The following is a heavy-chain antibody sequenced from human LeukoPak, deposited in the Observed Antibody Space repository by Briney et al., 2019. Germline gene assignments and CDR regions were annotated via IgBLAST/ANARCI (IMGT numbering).Heavy chain of an antibody. CDR3: ARDGGDYADY. D-gene: IGHD3-16*01. J-gene: IGHJ4*02. CDR2: IYCSGST. V-gene: IGHV4-30-4*02. CDR1: GGSISSGDYY. Sequence: SETLSLTCTVSGGSISSGDYYWSWIRQPPGKGLEWIGYIYCSGSTYYNPSLKSRVTISVDTSKNQFSLKLSSVTAADTAVYYCARDGGDYADYWGQGTLVTVSS.